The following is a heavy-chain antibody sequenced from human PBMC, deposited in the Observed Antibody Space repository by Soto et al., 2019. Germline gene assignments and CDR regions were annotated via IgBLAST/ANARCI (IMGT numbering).Heavy chain of an antibody. CDR3: TREVENIRCIISFGY. V-gene: IGHV1-18*04. CDR1: GYTFTNYG. Sequence: QVQLVQSGGEVKKPGASVRVSCKASGYTFTNYGMSWVRQAPGQGLEWMGWMSAYSGDTRYAQKFQGRVIMTRDTSTRTAYMELGSLRSDDTAMYYCTREVENIRCIISFGYWGQGSLVTVSS. J-gene: IGHJ4*02. D-gene: IGHD3-16*01. CDR2: MSAYSGDT.